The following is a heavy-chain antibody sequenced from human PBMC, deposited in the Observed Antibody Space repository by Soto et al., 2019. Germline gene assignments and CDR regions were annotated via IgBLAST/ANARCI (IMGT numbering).Heavy chain of an antibody. CDR1: RFTFSSYA. Sequence: GGSLRLSCAASRFTFSSYAMHWVRQAPGKGLEWVAVISYDGRNKYYADSVKGRSTISRDNSKNTLYLQMNSLRAEDTAVYYCARELERLFDYWGQGTLVTVSS. CDR2: ISYDGRNK. D-gene: IGHD1-1*01. J-gene: IGHJ4*02. CDR3: ARELERLFDY. V-gene: IGHV3-30-3*01.